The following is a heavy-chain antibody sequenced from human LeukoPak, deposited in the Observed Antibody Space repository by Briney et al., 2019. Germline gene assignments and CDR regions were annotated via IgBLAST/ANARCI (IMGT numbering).Heavy chain of an antibody. CDR1: GGTFSSYA. Sequence: VASVKVSCKASGGTFSSYAISWVRQAPGQGLEWMGGIIPIFGTANYAQKFQGRVTITADESTSTAYMELSSLRSEDTAVYYCARDPGYSGYELGFDYWGQGTLVTVSS. J-gene: IGHJ4*02. D-gene: IGHD5-12*01. V-gene: IGHV1-69*13. CDR2: IIPIFGTA. CDR3: ARDPGYSGYELGFDY.